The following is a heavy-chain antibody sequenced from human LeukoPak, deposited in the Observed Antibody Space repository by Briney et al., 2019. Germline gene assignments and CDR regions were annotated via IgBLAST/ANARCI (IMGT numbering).Heavy chain of an antibody. D-gene: IGHD6-13*01. CDR2: IWYDGSNI. CDR3: AKFWQQLVRAPWFDP. Sequence: PGGSLRLSCAASGFTFSSYGMHWVRQAPGKGLEWVAIIWYDGSNINYADSVKGRFTISRDNPKKTLYLQMNSLRVEDTAVYYRAKFWQQLVRAPWFDPRGQGTLVTVSS. J-gene: IGHJ5*02. V-gene: IGHV3-33*06. CDR1: GFTFSSYG.